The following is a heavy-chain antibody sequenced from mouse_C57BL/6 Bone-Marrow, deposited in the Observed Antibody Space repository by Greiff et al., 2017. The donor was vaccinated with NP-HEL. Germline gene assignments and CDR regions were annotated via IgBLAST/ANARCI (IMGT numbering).Heavy chain of an antibody. D-gene: IGHD2-5*01. J-gene: IGHJ2*01. CDR2: IYPRSGNT. V-gene: IGHV1-81*01. CDR3: ARGGYSNYDY. Sequence: QVHVKQSGAELARPGASVKLSCKASGYTFTSYGISWVKQRTGQGLEWIGEIYPRSGNTYYNEKFKGKATLTADKSSSTAYMELRSLTSEDSAVYVCARGGYSNYDYWGQGTTLTVSS. CDR1: GYTFTSYG.